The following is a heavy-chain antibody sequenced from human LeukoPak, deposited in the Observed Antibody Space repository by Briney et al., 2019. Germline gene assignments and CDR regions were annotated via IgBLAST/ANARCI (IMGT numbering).Heavy chain of an antibody. CDR1: GFTFDDYA. Sequence: GGSLRLSCAASGFTFDDYAMHWVRQAPGKGLEWVSGISWNSGSIGYADSVKGRFTISRDNAKNSLYLQMNSLRAEDTALYYCAKGPRRYCSGGSCYFDYWGQGTLVTVSS. J-gene: IGHJ4*02. V-gene: IGHV3-9*01. CDR2: ISWNSGSI. D-gene: IGHD2-15*01. CDR3: AKGPRRYCSGGSCYFDY.